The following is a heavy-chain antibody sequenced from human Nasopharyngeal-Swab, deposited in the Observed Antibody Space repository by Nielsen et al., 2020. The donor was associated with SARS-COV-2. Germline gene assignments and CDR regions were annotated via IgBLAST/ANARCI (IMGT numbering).Heavy chain of an antibody. V-gene: IGHV4-34*01. Sequence: SQTLSLTCAVYGGSFSGYYWSWIRQPPGKGLEWIGEINHTGSHKSGSNNYNPSPKSRVTMSIDTSKNQFSLKVSSVTAADTAVYYCARVVPARVTFDYWGQGLLVTVSS. D-gene: IGHD5-18*01. CDR3: ARVVPARVTFDY. J-gene: IGHJ4*02. CDR1: GGSFSGYY. CDR2: INHTGSHKSGSN.